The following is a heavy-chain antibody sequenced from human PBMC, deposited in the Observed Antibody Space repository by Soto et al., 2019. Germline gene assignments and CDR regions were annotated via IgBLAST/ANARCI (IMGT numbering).Heavy chain of an antibody. J-gene: IGHJ3*01. V-gene: IGHV5-51*01. CDR3: ARQKLWMATINNDAFDV. CDR1: GYTFSTYW. Sequence: PGESLKISCRGSGYTFSTYWIGWVRQMPGKGLEWMGFIYPGDSDTTYSPSFQGQVTISVDKSISTAYLQWSSLKVSDTAIYYCARQKLWMATINNDAFDVWGQGTKVTVSS. CDR2: IYPGDSDT. D-gene: IGHD2-21*01.